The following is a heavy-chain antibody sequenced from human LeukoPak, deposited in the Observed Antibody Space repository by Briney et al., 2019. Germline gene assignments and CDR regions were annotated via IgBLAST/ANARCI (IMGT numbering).Heavy chain of an antibody. J-gene: IGHJ4*02. Sequence: GASVKVSCKASGYTFTSYGISWVRQAPGQGLEWMGWISAYNGNTNYAQKLQGRVTMTTHTSTSTAYMELRSLRSDDTAVYYCARDPGTYVGYCFSTSCYDYFDYWGQGTLVTVSS. V-gene: IGHV1-18*01. CDR3: ARDPGTYVGYCFSTSCYDYFDY. CDR1: GYTFTSYG. CDR2: ISAYNGNT. D-gene: IGHD2-2*01.